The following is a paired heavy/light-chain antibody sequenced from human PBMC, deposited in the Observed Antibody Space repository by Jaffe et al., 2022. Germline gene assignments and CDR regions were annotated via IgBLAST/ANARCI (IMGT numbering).Light chain of an antibody. V-gene: IGLV2-23*02. CDR3: CSSAGSSIFAV. Sequence: QSALTQPASVSGSPGQSITISCIGTSSDIGSYNLVSWYQQQPGKAPKLMIYEVNKRPSGVSNRFSGSKSGNTASLTISGLQAKDEADYYCCSSAGSSIFAVFGGGTKLSVL. CDR1: SSDIGSYNL. J-gene: IGLJ2*01. CDR2: EVN.
Heavy chain of an antibody. J-gene: IGHJ3*02. CDR2: ISYSGHMT. Sequence: EVQVLESGGGLVQPGGSLRLSCAASGFTFSNYGMSWVRQAPGKGLEWVSVISYSGHMTYYSDSVKGRFTISRDNSENTLSLQMNSLRAEDTAIYYCAKLTPPGTRAFDIWGQGTMVTVSS. V-gene: IGHV3-23*01. D-gene: IGHD6-13*01. CDR3: AKLTPPGTRAFDI. CDR1: GFTFSNYG.